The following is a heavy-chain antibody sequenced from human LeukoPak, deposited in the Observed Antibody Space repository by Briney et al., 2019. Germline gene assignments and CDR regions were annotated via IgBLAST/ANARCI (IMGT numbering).Heavy chain of an antibody. CDR1: GYTFTGYY. J-gene: IGHJ6*03. CDR2: INPNSGGT. V-gene: IGHV1-2*02. Sequence: GASVKVSCKASGYTFTGYYMHWVRQAPGQGLEWMGWINPNSGGTNYAQKFQGRVTMTRDTSISTAYMELSRLRSDDTAVYYCARQYSSSWYDGYGSGWYYYYYMDVWGKGTTVTVSS. D-gene: IGHD6-13*01. CDR3: ARQYSSSWYDGYGSGWYYYYYMDV.